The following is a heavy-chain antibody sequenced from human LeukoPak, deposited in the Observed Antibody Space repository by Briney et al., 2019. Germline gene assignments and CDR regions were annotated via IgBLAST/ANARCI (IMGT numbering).Heavy chain of an antibody. CDR3: ARGAVAGTISLFDY. D-gene: IGHD6-19*01. J-gene: IGHJ4*02. CDR2: IYYSGST. V-gene: IGHV4-59*01. Sequence: PSETLSLTCTVSGGSISSYYWSWIRQPPGKGLEWTGYIYYSGSTNYNPSLKSRVTISVDTSKNQFSLKLSSVTAADTAVYYCARGAVAGTISLFDYWGQGTLVTVSS. CDR1: GGSISSYY.